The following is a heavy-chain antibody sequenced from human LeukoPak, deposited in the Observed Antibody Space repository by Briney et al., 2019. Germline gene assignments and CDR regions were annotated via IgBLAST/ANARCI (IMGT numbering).Heavy chain of an antibody. D-gene: IGHD3-22*01. J-gene: IGHJ6*03. CDR1: GGSISSGGYY. Sequence: SETLSLTCTVSGGSISSGGYYWSWIRQHPGKGLEWIGYIYYSGSTYYNPSLKSRVTISVDTSKNQFSLKLSSVTAADTAVYYCARGNYDSSGYYYSYYYYYMDVWGKGTTVTVSS. V-gene: IGHV4-31*03. CDR2: IYYSGST. CDR3: ARGNYDSSGYYYSYYYYYMDV.